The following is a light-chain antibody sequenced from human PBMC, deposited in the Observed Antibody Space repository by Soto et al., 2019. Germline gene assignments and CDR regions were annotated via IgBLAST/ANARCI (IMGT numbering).Light chain of an antibody. V-gene: IGKV1-5*03. J-gene: IGKJ1*01. CDR3: QHYDTYSPMWT. CDR1: QSINW. Sequence: DIQLAQSPSTLSASVGDRLIITCRATQSINWLAWYQQKPGKAPKLLIFEASRLESGVPSRFSGSGSGTEFTLTISGLQPDDFGTYYCQHYDTYSPMWTFGQGTKVDVK. CDR2: EAS.